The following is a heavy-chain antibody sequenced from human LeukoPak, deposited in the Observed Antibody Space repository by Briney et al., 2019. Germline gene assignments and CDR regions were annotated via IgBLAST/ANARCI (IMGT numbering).Heavy chain of an antibody. V-gene: IGHV5-51*01. J-gene: IGHJ5*02. CDR3: ARAYYYDSSGPSSGYWFDP. Sequence: PGESLKISCKASGYSFSNYWIGWVRQMPGKGLEWMGIIYPGDSDTRYSPSFQGQVTISADKSISTAYLQWSSLKASDTAMYYCARAYYYDSSGPSSGYWFDPWGQGTLVTVSS. CDR1: GYSFSNYW. D-gene: IGHD3-22*01. CDR2: IYPGDSDT.